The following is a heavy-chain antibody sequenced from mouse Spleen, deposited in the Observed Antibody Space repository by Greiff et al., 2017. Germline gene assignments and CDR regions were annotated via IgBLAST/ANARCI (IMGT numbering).Heavy chain of an antibody. Sequence: VKLMESGPELVKPGASVKISCKASGYTFTSYWMHWVKQRPGQGLEWIGNINPSNGGTNYNEKFKSKATLTVDKSSSTAYMQLSSLTSEDSAVYYCASDYYGSSLDYWGQGTTLTVSS. CDR2: INPSNGGT. V-gene: IGHV1-53*01. CDR3: ASDYYGSSLDY. J-gene: IGHJ2*01. CDR1: GYTFTSYW. D-gene: IGHD1-1*01.